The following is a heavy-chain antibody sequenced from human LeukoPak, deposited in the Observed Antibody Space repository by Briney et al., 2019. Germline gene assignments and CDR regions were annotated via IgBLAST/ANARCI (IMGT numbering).Heavy chain of an antibody. CDR1: GGTFSSYA. V-gene: IGHV1-69*05. D-gene: IGHD2-21*02. Sequence: SVKVSCKASGGTFSSYAISWVRQAPGQGLEWMGRIIPIFGTANYAQKFQGRVTIATDESTSTAYMELSSLRSEDTAVYYCARDLAYCGGDCYWYYFDYWGQGTLVTVSS. CDR2: IIPIFGTA. J-gene: IGHJ4*02. CDR3: ARDLAYCGGDCYWYYFDY.